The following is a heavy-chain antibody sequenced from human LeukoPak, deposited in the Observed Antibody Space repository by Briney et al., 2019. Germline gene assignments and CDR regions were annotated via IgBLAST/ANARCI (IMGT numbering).Heavy chain of an antibody. CDR2: IYTSGST. V-gene: IGHV4-4*07. D-gene: IGHD1-26*01. CDR1: GGSISSYD. CDR3: ARERIVGATYWFDP. J-gene: IGHJ5*02. Sequence: SETLSLTCTVSGGSISSYDWSWIRQPAGKGLEWIGRIYTSGSTNYNPSLKSRVTMSVDTSKNQFSLKLSSVTAADTAVYYCARERIVGATYWFDPWGQGTLVTVSS.